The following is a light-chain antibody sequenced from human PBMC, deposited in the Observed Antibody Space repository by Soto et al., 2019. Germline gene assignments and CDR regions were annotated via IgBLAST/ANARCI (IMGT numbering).Light chain of an antibody. CDR1: QSVSGN. J-gene: IGKJ1*01. V-gene: IGKV3-15*01. CDR2: GAS. Sequence: EIVMTQSPATLSVSPGERATLSCRASQSVSGNLAWYQQKPGQAPRLLIYGASTRATGIPARFSVSGSGTEFTLTISSLQYEDFAVYYCQQYNNWPPWTFGQGTKVEIK. CDR3: QQYNNWPPWT.